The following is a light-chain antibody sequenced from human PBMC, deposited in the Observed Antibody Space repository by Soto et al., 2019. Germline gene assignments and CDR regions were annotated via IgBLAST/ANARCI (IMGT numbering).Light chain of an antibody. Sequence: QSVLTQPPSVSGAPGQTVTISCTGSSSNIGAGYEVHWYHQIPGTAPKLLVSANKNRPSGVPDRLSASKSGTSASLAITGLQAEDEAHYYCHSYARGTLVFGGGTMLTVL. CDR2: ANK. CDR1: SSNIGAGYE. CDR3: HSYARGTLV. J-gene: IGLJ3*02. V-gene: IGLV1-40*01.